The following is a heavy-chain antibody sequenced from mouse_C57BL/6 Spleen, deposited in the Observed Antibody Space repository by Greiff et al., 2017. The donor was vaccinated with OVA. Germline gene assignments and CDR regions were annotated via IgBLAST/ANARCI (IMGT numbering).Heavy chain of an antibody. CDR3: ARGARDSSVVWFAY. J-gene: IGHJ3*01. CDR2: IDPANGNT. V-gene: IGHV14-3*01. Sequence: VHVKQSVAELVRPGASVKLSCTASGFNIKNTYMHWVKQRPEQGLEWIGRIDPANGNTKYAPKFQGKATITADTSSNTAYLQLSSLTSEDTAIYYCARGARDSSVVWFAYWGQGTLVTVSA. D-gene: IGHD3-2*02. CDR1: GFNIKNTY.